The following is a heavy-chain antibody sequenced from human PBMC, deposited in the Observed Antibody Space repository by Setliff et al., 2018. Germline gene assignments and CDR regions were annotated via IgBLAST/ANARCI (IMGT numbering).Heavy chain of an antibody. CDR2: IHDSGNPT. CDR1: GFTFSNYY. J-gene: IGHJ4*02. D-gene: IGHD3-16*01. CDR3: ARTTGYRLEGDFDY. Sequence: GGSLRLSCAASGFTFSNYYMTWIRQAPGKGLEWISYIHDSGNPTYYADSVKGRFTVSRDNAKNSLYLQMNSLRAEDTAVYYCARTTGYRLEGDFDYWGQGTLVTVSS. V-gene: IGHV3-11*01.